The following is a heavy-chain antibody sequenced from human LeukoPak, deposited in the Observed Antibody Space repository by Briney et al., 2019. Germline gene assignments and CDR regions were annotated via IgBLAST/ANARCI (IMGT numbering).Heavy chain of an antibody. D-gene: IGHD4-11*01. CDR1: GGSISGGY. CDR2: VYTSGST. V-gene: IGHV4-4*09. CDR3: AKSYFDYSTYYSYYFNL. J-gene: IGHJ4*02. Sequence: SETLSLTCTASGGSISGGYWSWIRQPPGRGLEWIGYVYTSGSTNYNPSLKSRVTISVDTSKSQFALKLSSVTAADTAVYYCAKSYFDYSTYYSYYFNLWGQGALVTVSS.